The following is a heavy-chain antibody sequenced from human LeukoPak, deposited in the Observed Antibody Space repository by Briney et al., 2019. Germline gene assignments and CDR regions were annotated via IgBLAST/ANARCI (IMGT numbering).Heavy chain of an antibody. Sequence: GASVQVSCKASGYTFIDYYIHWVRQAPGQGLEWMGRINPKSGGTNHAQKFQGRVTMTRDTSISTAYMELSSLRSDDTAVYFCARETYNGRYYYFDYWGQGTLVNVSS. D-gene: IGHD1-26*01. CDR2: INPKSGGT. CDR3: ARETYNGRYYYFDY. CDR1: GYTFIDYY. V-gene: IGHV1-2*06. J-gene: IGHJ4*02.